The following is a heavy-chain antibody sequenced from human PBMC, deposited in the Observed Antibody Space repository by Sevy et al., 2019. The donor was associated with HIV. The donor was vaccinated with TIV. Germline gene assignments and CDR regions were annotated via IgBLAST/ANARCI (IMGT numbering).Heavy chain of an antibody. D-gene: IGHD2-8*01. CDR2: IYYSGST. J-gene: IGHJ4*02. CDR1: GGSISSSSYY. Sequence: SETLSLTCTVSGGSISSSSYYWGWIRQPPGKGLEWIGSIYYSGSTYYNPSLKSRVTISVDTSKNQFSLKLSSVTAADTAVYYCASNTYCTNGVCFPFFDYSGQGTLVTVSS. CDR3: ASNTYCTNGVCFPFFDY. V-gene: IGHV4-39*01.